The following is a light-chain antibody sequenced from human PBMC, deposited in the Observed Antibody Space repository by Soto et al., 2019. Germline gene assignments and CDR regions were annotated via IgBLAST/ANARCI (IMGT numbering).Light chain of an antibody. CDR1: QSISSY. V-gene: IGKV1-33*01. CDR3: QQYDSLPYT. CDR2: GAS. Sequence: DIQMTQSPSSLSASVGDRVTITCRASQSISSYLNWYEQKPGKAPKVLIYGASNLEKGVPSRLSGSGSGTDFTFTITSLQPEDIGTYYCQQYDSLPYTFGQGTKVEIK. J-gene: IGKJ2*01.